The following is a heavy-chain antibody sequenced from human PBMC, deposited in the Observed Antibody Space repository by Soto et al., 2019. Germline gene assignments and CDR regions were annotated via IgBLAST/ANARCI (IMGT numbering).Heavy chain of an antibody. V-gene: IGHV4-39*01. CDR2: IYYSGST. J-gene: IGHJ4*02. Sequence: QLQLQESGPGLVKPSETLSLTCTVSGGSISSSSYYWGWIRQPPGKGLEWSGSIYYSGSTYYNPSLKSRVTISVDTSKNQFSLKLSSVTAADTAVYYCARLNNVLRYFDWLLEYYFDYWGQGTLVTVSS. CDR3: ARLNNVLRYFDWLLEYYFDY. D-gene: IGHD3-9*01. CDR1: GGSISSSSYY.